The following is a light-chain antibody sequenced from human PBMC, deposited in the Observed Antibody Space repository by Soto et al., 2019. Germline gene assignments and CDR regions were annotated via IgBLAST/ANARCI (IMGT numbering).Light chain of an antibody. CDR1: QSVSSN. J-gene: IGKJ4*01. V-gene: IGKV3-15*01. CDR3: QQYNNWPLS. Sequence: EIVMTQSPATLSVSPGERATLSCRAGQSVSSNLAWYQQKPGQAPRLLIYGASTGASGVPARFSGIGSGTEFTLTISSLQSEDFAVYYCQQYNNWPLSFGGGTKVESK. CDR2: GAS.